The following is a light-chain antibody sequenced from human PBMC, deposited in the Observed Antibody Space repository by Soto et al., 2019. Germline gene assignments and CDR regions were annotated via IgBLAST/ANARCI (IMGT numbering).Light chain of an antibody. V-gene: IGKV2-28*01. CDR3: MQALQTSYT. CDR1: QSLLHNNGYNY. Sequence: DIVMTQSPLSLPVTPGEPASISCRSSQSLLHNNGYNYLDWYVQKPWQSPQFLIYLGSDRAPGVPDRFSGSGSGTDFTLKISRVEAEDVGVYYCMQALQTSYTFGQGTKLEIK. J-gene: IGKJ2*01. CDR2: LGS.